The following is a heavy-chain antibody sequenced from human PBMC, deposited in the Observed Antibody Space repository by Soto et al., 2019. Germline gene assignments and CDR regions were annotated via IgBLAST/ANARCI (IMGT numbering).Heavy chain of an antibody. CDR1: GGSFSGYY. Sequence: SETLSLTCAVYGGSFSGYYWSWIRQPPGKGLEWIGEINHSGSTNYNPSLKSRVTISVDTSKNQFSLKLSSVTAADTAVYYCARGFRLRDTAMVKNFLSAFDIWGQGTMVTVSS. CDR2: INHSGST. J-gene: IGHJ3*02. D-gene: IGHD5-18*01. V-gene: IGHV4-34*01. CDR3: ARGFRLRDTAMVKNFLSAFDI.